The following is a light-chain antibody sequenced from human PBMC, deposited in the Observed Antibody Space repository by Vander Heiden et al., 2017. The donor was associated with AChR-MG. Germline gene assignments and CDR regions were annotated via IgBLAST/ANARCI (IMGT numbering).Light chain of an antibody. Sequence: DIQMIHSPSTLSASVGDRVTITCRASRSSSNWLAWYQQEPGKAPKLLIYKTSSLETGIPSRFSGSGSGTEFTLTISSLQPDDSAIYYCQQYKSYPYSFGQGTRLEIK. CDR2: KTS. CDR1: RSSSNW. CDR3: QQYKSYPYS. J-gene: IGKJ2*03. V-gene: IGKV1-5*03.